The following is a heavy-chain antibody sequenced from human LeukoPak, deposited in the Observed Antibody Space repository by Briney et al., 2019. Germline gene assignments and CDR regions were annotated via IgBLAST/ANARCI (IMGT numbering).Heavy chain of an antibody. CDR1: GGTFNNYA. V-gene: IGHV1-69*13. CDR2: IIPLFGTA. D-gene: IGHD3-22*01. J-gene: IGHJ4*02. Sequence: SVKVSCKASGGTFNNYAISWVRQAPGQGLEWMGGIIPLFGTADYAQKFQGRVTITADESTSTAYMELSSLRLEDTAVYYCARDLLGSASSYSSGAWDYWGQGILVTVSS. CDR3: ARDLLGSASSYSSGAWDY.